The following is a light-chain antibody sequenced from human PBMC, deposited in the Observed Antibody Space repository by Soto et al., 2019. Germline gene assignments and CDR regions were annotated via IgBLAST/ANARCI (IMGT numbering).Light chain of an antibody. CDR2: XXX. J-gene: IGLJ1*01. CDR1: TGAVTSGHW. Sequence: QAVVTQEPSLTVSPGGTVTLTCGSSTGAVTSGHWPHWFQQKPGQAPRTLIXXXXNXXXXXXXXXXXSLLGGKAALTLSGXXPXDXXXXYCLVIFTGVGEVFGTGTKVTVL. V-gene: IGLV7-46*01. CDR3: LVIFTGVGEV.